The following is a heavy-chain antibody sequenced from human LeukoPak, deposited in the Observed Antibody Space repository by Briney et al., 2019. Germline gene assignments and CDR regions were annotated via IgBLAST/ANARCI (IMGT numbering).Heavy chain of an antibody. D-gene: IGHD2-15*01. V-gene: IGHV4-34*01. Sequence: SETLSLTCAVYGGSFSGYYWSWIRQPPGKGLEWIGEINHSGSTNYNPSLKSRVTISVDTSKNQFSLKLSSVAAADTAVYYCARQRRGYCSGGSCYGFDPWGQGTLVTVSS. CDR3: ARQRRGYCSGGSCYGFDP. CDR1: GGSFSGYY. CDR2: INHSGST. J-gene: IGHJ5*02.